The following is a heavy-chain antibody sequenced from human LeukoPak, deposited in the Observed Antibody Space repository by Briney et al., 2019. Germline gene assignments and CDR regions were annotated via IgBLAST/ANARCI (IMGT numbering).Heavy chain of an antibody. CDR3: AREGLRAAAGGMDV. V-gene: IGHV3-21*01. D-gene: IGHD6-13*01. Sequence: GGSLRLSCVASGFTFSSDAMSWVRQAPGKGLEWVSSISSSSSYIYYADSVKGRFTISRDNAKNSLYLQMNSLRAEDTAVYYCAREGLRAAAGGMDVWGQGTTVTVSS. CDR2: ISSSSSYI. J-gene: IGHJ6*02. CDR1: GFTFSSDA.